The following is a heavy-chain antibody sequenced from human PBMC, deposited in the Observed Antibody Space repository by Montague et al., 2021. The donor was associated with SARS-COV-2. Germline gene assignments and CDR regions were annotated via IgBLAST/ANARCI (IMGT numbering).Heavy chain of an antibody. D-gene: IGHD1-1*01. CDR3: ARGATRTFDY. CDR1: GGSITCYY. Sequence: SETLSLTCTVSGGSITCYYWSWIRQPPEKGLGWIGYIFYSGTTKYNPSLESRVTITVDTSKDQFYLKLNSVTAADTAVYYCARGATRTFDYWGQGTRVTVSS. V-gene: IGHV4-59*01. CDR2: IFYSGTT. J-gene: IGHJ4*02.